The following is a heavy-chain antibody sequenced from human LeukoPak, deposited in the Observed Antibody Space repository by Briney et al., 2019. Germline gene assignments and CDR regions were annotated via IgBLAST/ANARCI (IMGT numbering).Heavy chain of an antibody. CDR1: GYIFTSYP. CDR2: INTGNGNT. Sequence: ASVKVSCKASGYIFTSYPIHWVRQAPGQRLEWMGWINTGNGNTKYSQKFQGRVTITRDTSASTAYMELSSLRSEDTAVYYCARRGMDVWGQGTTVTVSS. CDR3: ARRGMDV. J-gene: IGHJ6*02. V-gene: IGHV1-3*04.